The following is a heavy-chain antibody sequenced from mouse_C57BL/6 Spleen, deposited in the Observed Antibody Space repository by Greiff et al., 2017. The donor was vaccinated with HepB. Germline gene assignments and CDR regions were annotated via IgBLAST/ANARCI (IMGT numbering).Heavy chain of an antibody. D-gene: IGHD2-4*01. J-gene: IGHJ3*01. V-gene: IGHV1-64*01. CDR3: ARCLYDYALAWFAY. CDR2: IHPNSGST. Sequence: QVQLKQPGAELVKPGASVKLSCKASGYTFTSYWMHWVKQRPGQGLEWIGMIHPNSGSTNYNEKFKSKATLTVDKSSSTAYMQLSSLTSEDSAVYYCARCLYDYALAWFAYWGQGTLVTVSA. CDR1: GYTFTSYW.